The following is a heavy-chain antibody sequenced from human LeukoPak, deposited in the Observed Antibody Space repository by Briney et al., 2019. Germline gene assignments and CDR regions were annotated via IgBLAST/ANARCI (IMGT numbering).Heavy chain of an antibody. D-gene: IGHD3-22*01. J-gene: IGHJ6*03. Sequence: GGSLRLSCAASGFTFSSYAMHWVRQAPGKGLEWVAVISYDGRNKYYTDSVKGRFPISRDNSKNTLYLQMDSLRAEDTAVYYCARGDYYDSSGYNYYYYYMDVWGKGTTVTVSS. CDR3: ARGDYYDSSGYNYYYYYMDV. V-gene: IGHV3-30*04. CDR2: ISYDGRNK. CDR1: GFTFSSYA.